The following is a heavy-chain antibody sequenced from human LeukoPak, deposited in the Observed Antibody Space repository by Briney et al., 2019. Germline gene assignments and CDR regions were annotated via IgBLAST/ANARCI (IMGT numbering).Heavy chain of an antibody. CDR3: AREGIAARPPYFDY. J-gene: IGHJ4*02. Sequence: GGSLRLSCAASGFTFSSYSRNWVRQAPGKGREWVSSISSSSSYIYYADSVKGRSTISRDNAKNSLYLQMNSLRADDTAVYYCAREGIAARPPYFDYWGQGTLVSVSS. CDR2: ISSSSSYI. CDR1: GFTFSSYS. V-gene: IGHV3-21*01. D-gene: IGHD6-6*01.